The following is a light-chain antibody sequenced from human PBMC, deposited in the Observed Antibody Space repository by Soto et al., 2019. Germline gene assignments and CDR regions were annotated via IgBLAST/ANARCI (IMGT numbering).Light chain of an antibody. Sequence: QSALTQPASVSGSPEQSITISCTGTSSDVGGYNYVSWYQQHPGKAPKLMIYEVSNRPSRVSNRFSGSKSGNTASLTISGLQAVDEADYYCSSYTPSSTLFGGGTKLTVL. CDR3: SSYTPSSTL. J-gene: IGLJ2*01. CDR2: EVS. CDR1: SSDVGGYNY. V-gene: IGLV2-14*01.